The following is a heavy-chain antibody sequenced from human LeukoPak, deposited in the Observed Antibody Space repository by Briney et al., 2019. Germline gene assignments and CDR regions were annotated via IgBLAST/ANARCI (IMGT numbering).Heavy chain of an antibody. J-gene: IGHJ4*02. Sequence: PGGSLRLSCATSGFTFSNYGMHWVRQAPGKGLEWVAAIQSDGSKRYYIDSVKGRFIISRDQSKSTLYLQMNSLRAEDTSVYYCARDSCSVPTCFDYWGQGTLVTVSS. V-gene: IGHV3-33*01. CDR3: ARDSCSVPTCFDY. D-gene: IGHD2-15*01. CDR2: IQSDGSKR. CDR1: GFTFSNYG.